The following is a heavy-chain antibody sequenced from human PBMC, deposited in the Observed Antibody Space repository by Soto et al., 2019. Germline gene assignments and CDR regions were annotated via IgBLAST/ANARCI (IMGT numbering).Heavy chain of an antibody. CDR1: GFSLTSRGVG. Sequence: SGPTLVNPTQTLTLTCTFSGFSLTSRGVGVGWIRQPPGKALEWLALIFWDDDERYNPSLKTRLTITKDTSKNRVVLTVTDIDPVDTATYYCAHRGFYDYGDPNWFDPWGQGILVTVSS. V-gene: IGHV2-5*02. CDR2: IFWDDDE. CDR3: AHRGFYDYGDPNWFDP. D-gene: IGHD4-17*01. J-gene: IGHJ5*02.